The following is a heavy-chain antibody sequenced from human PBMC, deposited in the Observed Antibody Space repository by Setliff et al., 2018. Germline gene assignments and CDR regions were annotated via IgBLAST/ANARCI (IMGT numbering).Heavy chain of an antibody. CDR2: ISGSGGST. Sequence: AGGSLRLSCAASGFTFSSYAMSWVRQAPGKGLEWVSAISGSGGSTYYADSVKGRFTISRDNSKNTLYLQMNSLRAEDTAVYYCAKDRGVVPAAILPYNWFDPWGQGTLVTVSS. CDR3: AKDRGVVPAAILPYNWFDP. V-gene: IGHV3-23*01. D-gene: IGHD2-2*01. CDR1: GFTFSSYA. J-gene: IGHJ5*02.